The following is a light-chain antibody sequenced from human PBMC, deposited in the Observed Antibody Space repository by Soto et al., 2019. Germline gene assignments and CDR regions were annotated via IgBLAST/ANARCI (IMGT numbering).Light chain of an antibody. CDR2: TAS. J-gene: IGKJ2*02. V-gene: IGKV1-39*01. Sequence: DIQMTQSPSSLSVSVGDRVTITCRASQSIVSYLNWYQQKLGKAPKLLLYTASNLQRGVPSRFSGSGSGTDFTLTISNLQPEDFATYYCQQSYSTPRTFGQGTKLEIK. CDR3: QQSYSTPRT. CDR1: QSIVSY.